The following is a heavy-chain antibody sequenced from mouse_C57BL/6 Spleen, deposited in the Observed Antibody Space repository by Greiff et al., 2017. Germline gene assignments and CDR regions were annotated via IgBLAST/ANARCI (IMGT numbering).Heavy chain of an antibody. CDR1: GFTFSDYG. V-gene: IGHV5-17*01. D-gene: IGHD1-1*02. CDR2: ISSGSSTI. J-gene: IGHJ3*01. CDR3: ANLWPFAY. Sequence: EVHLVESGGGLVKPGGSLTLSCAASGFTFSDYGMHWVRQAPEKGLEWVAYISSGSSTIYYADTVKGRFTISRDNAKNTLCLQRTSLRSEDTARYYCANLWPFAYWGQGTLVTVSA.